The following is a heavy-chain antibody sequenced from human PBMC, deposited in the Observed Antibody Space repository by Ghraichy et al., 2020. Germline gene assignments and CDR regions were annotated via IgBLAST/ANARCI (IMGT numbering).Heavy chain of an antibody. D-gene: IGHD3-10*01. J-gene: IGHJ5*02. V-gene: IGHV3-23*01. CDR1: GFTFSSYA. Sequence: GGSLRLSCAASGFTFSSYAMTWVRQAPGKGLEWVSTLSGSDGRALYADSVKGRFTVSRDNPKNTLYLQMNSLRAEDTAVYYSAKHYYASGGPGWFDPWGQGTLVTVSS. CDR3: AKHYYASGGPGWFDP. CDR2: LSGSDGRA.